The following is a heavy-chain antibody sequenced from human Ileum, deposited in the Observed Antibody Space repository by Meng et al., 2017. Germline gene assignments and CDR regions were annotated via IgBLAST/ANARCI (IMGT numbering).Heavy chain of an antibody. J-gene: IGHJ4*02. V-gene: IGHV3-11*01. D-gene: IGHD6-6*01. CDR3: TTVSSSSLGY. Sequence: GGSLRLSCAASGFSFSDYFMTWIRQAPGKGLKWLSYISNTGSITYHADSVKGRFSISRDNAKNSLYLQMNSLRPEDTAVYYCTTVSSSSLGYWGQGTLVTVSS. CDR1: GFSFSDYF. CDR2: ISNTGSIT.